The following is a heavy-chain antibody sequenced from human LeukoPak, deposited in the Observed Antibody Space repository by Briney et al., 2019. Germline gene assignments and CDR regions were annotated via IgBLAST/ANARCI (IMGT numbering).Heavy chain of an antibody. V-gene: IGHV3-7*03. CDR1: GFTFSSYW. CDR3: ARGGRYYDILTGYRLFDY. CDR2: IKQDGSEK. J-gene: IGHJ4*02. D-gene: IGHD3-9*01. Sequence: SGGSLRLSRAASGFTFSSYWMSWVRQAPGKGLEWVANIKQDGSEKYYVDSVKGRFTISRDNSKNTLYLQMNSLRAEDTAVYYCARGGRYYDILTGYRLFDYWGQGTLVTVSS.